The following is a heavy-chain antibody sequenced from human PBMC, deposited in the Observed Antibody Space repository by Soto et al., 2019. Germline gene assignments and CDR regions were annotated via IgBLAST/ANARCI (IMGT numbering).Heavy chain of an antibody. CDR3: ARYAGAKWGSP. J-gene: IGHJ6*02. CDR1: GGSISSGDYY. Sequence: PSETLSLTCTVSGGSISSGDYYWSWIRQPPGKGLEWIGYIYYSGSTYYNPSLKSRVTISVDTSKNQFSLKLTSVTAADTAVYYCARYAGAKWGSPWGQGTTVTVSS. V-gene: IGHV4-30-4*01. D-gene: IGHD6-25*01. CDR2: IYYSGST.